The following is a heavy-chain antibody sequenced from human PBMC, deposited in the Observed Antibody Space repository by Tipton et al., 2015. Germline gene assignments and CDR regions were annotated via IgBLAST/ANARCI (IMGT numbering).Heavy chain of an antibody. V-gene: IGHV3-30*01. J-gene: IGHJ3*02. Sequence: RSLRLSCAASGFTFSTYTMHWVRQAPGKGLEWVAVISYDGSNKYYADSVKGRFTISRDNSKNTLYLQMNSLRAEDTAVYYCARESVGVVLDAFDIWGQGTMVTVSS. CDR3: ARESVGVVLDAFDI. CDR2: ISYDGSNK. D-gene: IGHD3-3*01. CDR1: GFTFSTYT.